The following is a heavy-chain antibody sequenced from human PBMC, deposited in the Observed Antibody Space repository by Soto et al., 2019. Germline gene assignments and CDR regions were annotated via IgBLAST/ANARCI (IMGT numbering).Heavy chain of an antibody. CDR1: GGTFSNYG. J-gene: IGHJ6*02. CDR2: IVPIFGA. Sequence: QVQLVQSGAEVKKPGSSVKVSCKSSGGTFSNYGFSWVRQAPGQGLECMGVIVPIFGAEHLQKFQGRVTTTADESTNTVFMELRGLRSEDTAVYYCARGGSDYEGSGYYQGHVWGQGTTVTVSS. D-gene: IGHD3-22*01. CDR3: ARGGSDYEGSGYYQGHV. V-gene: IGHV1-69*12.